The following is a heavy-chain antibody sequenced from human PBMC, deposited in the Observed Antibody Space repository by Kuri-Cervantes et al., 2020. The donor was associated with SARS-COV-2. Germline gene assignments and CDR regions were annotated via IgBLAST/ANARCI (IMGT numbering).Heavy chain of an antibody. CDR1: GFTFSSYS. J-gene: IGHJ4*02. D-gene: IGHD3-3*01. Sequence: LSLTCAAPGFTFSSYSMNWVRQAPGKGLEWVSYISSSSSTIYYADSVKGRFTISRDNAKNSLYLQMNSLRAEDTAVYYCARDRGDFWSGSINYWGQGTLVTVSS. V-gene: IGHV3-48*01. CDR2: ISSSSSTI. CDR3: ARDRGDFWSGSINY.